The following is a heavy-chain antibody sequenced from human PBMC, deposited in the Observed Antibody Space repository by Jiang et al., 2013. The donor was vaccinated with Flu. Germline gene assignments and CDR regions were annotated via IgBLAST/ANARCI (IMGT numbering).Heavy chain of an antibody. V-gene: IGHV5-51*01. D-gene: IGHD2-8*01. Sequence: GAEVKKPGESLKISCKGSGYSFTGYWIGWVRQMPGKGLEWMGIIYPGDSDTRYSPSFQGQVTISADKSISTAYLQWSSLKASDTAMYYCARQSLPDVSRVPFDYWGQGTLVTVSS. CDR3: ARQSLPDVSRVPFDY. CDR2: IYPGDSDT. CDR1: GYSFTGYW. J-gene: IGHJ4*02.